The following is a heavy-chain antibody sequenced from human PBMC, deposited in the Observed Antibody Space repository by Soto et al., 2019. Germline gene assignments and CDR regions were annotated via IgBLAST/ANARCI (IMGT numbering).Heavy chain of an antibody. CDR2: IRSKAYGGTT. D-gene: IGHD3-3*01. CDR3: TRDWREGITIFGVVSPLYYYYGMDV. Sequence: GGALRPSCTATGFTSGDYAMSWFRKAPGKGLEWVGFIRSKAYGGTTEYAAYVKGRFTISRDDAKSIDYLQMNSLKTEDTAVYYCTRDWREGITIFGVVSPLYYYYGMDVWGQGTTVTVSS. J-gene: IGHJ6*02. CDR1: GFTSGDYA. V-gene: IGHV3-49*03.